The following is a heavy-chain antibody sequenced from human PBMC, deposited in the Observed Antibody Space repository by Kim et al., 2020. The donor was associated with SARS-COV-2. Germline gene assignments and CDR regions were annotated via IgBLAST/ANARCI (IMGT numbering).Heavy chain of an antibody. D-gene: IGHD1-1*01. Sequence: SETLSLTCTVSGGSISSYYWSWIRQPPGKGLEWIGYIYYSGSTNYNPSLKSRVTISVDTSKNQFSLKLSSVTAADTAVYYCARTWNYYGMDVWGQGTTVT. V-gene: IGHV4-59*01. CDR3: ARTWNYYGMDV. CDR2: IYYSGST. CDR1: GGSISSYY. J-gene: IGHJ6*02.